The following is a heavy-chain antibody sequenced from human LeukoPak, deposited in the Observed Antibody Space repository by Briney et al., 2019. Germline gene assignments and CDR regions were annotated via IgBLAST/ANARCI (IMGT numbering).Heavy chain of an antibody. V-gene: IGHV4-61*02. Sequence: PSETLSLTCTVSGGSVTSGNYYWNWIRQPAGKGLEWIGRIYTNGGASYNPSLKSRVTISIDASKNQFSLKLSSVTAADTAVYYCVREPPGYWGQGILVTVSS. CDR2: IYTNGGA. CDR3: VREPPGY. J-gene: IGHJ4*02. CDR1: GGSVTSGNYY.